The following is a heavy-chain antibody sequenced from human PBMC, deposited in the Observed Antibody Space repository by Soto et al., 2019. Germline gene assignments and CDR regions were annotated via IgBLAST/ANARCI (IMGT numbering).Heavy chain of an antibody. CDR2: IYPGDSDT. J-gene: IGHJ4*02. D-gene: IGHD3-10*01. Sequence: GESLKISCQGSGYTFSNYWIGWVRQMPGKGLEWMGIIYPGDSDTRYSPSFQGQVTISADKSINTAYLQWSSLGASDTAMYYCGARGGFGRMYYFYYWGQGTQVTVSS. V-gene: IGHV5-51*01. CDR1: GYTFSNYW. CDR3: GARGGFGRMYYFYY.